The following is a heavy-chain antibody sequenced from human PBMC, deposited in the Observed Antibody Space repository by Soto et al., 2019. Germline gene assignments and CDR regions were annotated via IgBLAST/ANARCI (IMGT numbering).Heavy chain of an antibody. CDR1: GNRVTSNTDT. CDR3: ARGEQYSGRIFDY. CDR2: TYYRSKWYY. V-gene: IGHV6-1*01. Sequence: SQTLSLTCAITGNRVTSNTDTGSWVKQTPSRGLEWLRRTYYRSKWYYEYAVSVRGRITINPDTYKNQYSLQLNSVTPEDTAVYFCARGEQYSGRIFDYWGQGTLVTVSS. D-gene: IGHD1-26*01. J-gene: IGHJ4*01.